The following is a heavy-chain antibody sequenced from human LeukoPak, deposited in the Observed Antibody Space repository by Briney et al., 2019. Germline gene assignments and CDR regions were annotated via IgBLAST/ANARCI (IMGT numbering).Heavy chain of an antibody. CDR2: ISFHNGNT. CDR3: ARGVPGSIGTTARFDP. D-gene: IGHD1-1*01. J-gene: IGHJ5*02. V-gene: IGHV1-18*01. CDR1: GGTFSSYG. Sequence: ASVKVSCKASGGTFSSYGISWMRQAPGQGLEWMGWISFHNGNTNYAQKFHGRLTMTTDTSTSTAYMELRSLRSDDTGVYYCARGVPGSIGTTARFDPWGQGTLVTVSS.